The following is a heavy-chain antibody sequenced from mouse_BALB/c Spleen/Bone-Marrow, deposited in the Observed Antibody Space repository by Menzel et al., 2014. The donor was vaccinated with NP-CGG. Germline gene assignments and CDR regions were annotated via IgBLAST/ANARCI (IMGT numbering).Heavy chain of an antibody. CDR3: ARIYYYGRGYFDY. CDR1: GFNIKDTY. CDR2: IDPANGNT. D-gene: IGHD1-1*01. Sequence: VQLKESGAELVKPGASVKLSCTASGFNIKDTYMHWVKQRPEQGLEWIGRIDPANGNTKYDPKFQGKATITADTSSNTAHLQLSSLTSEDTAVYYCARIYYYGRGYFDYWGQGTTLTVSS. J-gene: IGHJ2*01. V-gene: IGHV14-3*02.